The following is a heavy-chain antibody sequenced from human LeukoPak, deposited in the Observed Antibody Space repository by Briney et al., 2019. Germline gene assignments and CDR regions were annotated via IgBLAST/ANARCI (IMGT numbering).Heavy chain of an antibody. CDR3: ARTTEGGYSYGYFYYYYMDV. D-gene: IGHD5-18*01. J-gene: IGHJ6*03. V-gene: IGHV1-69*06. Sequence: SVKVSCKASGGTFSSYTISWVRQAPGQGLEWMGGIIPLFGTPDYAQKFQDRLTITADKSASTAYMELSSLRSEDTAVYYCARTTEGGYSYGYFYYYYMDVWGKGTTVTISS. CDR2: IIPLFGTP. CDR1: GGTFSSYT.